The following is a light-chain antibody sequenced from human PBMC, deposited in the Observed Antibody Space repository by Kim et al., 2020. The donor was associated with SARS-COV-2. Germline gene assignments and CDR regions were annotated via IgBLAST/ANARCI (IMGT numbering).Light chain of an antibody. CDR1: SGHSSYA. V-gene: IGLV4-69*01. CDR2: LNNDGSH. J-gene: IGLJ2*01. Sequence: TVTLTCTLSSGHSSYAIAWHQQQPQKGPRYLMILNNDGSHTKGDGIPERFSASSSGAERFLTISGLQSEDEADYYGQTWGTGVLVFGEGTQLTVL. CDR3: QTWGTGVLV.